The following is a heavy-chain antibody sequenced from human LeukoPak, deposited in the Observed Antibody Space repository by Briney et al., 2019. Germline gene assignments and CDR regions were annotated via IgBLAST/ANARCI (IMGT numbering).Heavy chain of an antibody. CDR2: INPNSGGT. CDR3: ARGYCSSTSCRSGWFDP. CDR1: GYTFTGYY. J-gene: IGHJ5*02. Sequence: ASVKVSCKASGYTFTGYYMHWVRQAPGQGLEWMGWINPNSGGTNYAQKFQGRVTMTRDTSISTAYMELSRLRSDDTAVYYCARGYCSSTSCRSGWFDPWGQGTLVTVSS. D-gene: IGHD2-2*01. V-gene: IGHV1-2*02.